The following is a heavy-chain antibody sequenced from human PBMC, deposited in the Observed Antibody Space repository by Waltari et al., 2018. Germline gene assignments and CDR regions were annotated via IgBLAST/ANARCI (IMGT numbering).Heavy chain of an antibody. D-gene: IGHD3-3*02. V-gene: IGHV3-74*01. Sequence: EVQLVESGGGLVQPGGSLRLSCAASGFTFSTYWRHWVRQAPGEGVVWVSRIISDGSTTNYADSVKGRFTISRDNAKNTLYLQMNSLRAEDTAVYYCTRTLAMDVWGQGTTVTVSS. J-gene: IGHJ6*02. CDR3: TRTLAMDV. CDR1: GFTFSTYW. CDR2: IISDGSTT.